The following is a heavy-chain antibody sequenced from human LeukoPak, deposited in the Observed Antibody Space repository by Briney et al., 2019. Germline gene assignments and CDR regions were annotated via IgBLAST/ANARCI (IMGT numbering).Heavy chain of an antibody. CDR3: ARELWFANAPGSWLDP. CDR1: GDSISTGAYS. D-gene: IGHD3-10*01. CDR2: IFHTGST. J-gene: IGHJ5*02. V-gene: IGHV4-30-2*01. Sequence: SQTLSLTCVVSGDSISTGAYSWSWIRQPPGKGLDWIGYIFHTGSTFYNPSLKSRVTISVDNSKNQFSLRLSSVTDADTAVYYCARELWFANAPGSWLDPWGQGTLVTVSS.